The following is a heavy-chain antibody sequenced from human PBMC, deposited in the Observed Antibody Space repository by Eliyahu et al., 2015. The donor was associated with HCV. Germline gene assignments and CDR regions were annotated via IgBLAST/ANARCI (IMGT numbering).Heavy chain of an antibody. CDR1: GFTFSSYA. J-gene: IGHJ4*02. CDR3: AKIGGGYYYGADY. D-gene: IGHD3-22*01. V-gene: IGHV3-23*01. CDR2: ISGSGGSX. Sequence: EVQLLESGGGLVQPGGSLRLSCAASGFTFSSYAXXXVRQAPGKGLXWVSAISGSGGSXYYADSVKGRFTISRDNSKNTLYLQMNSLRAEDTAVYYCAKIGGGYYYGADYWGQGTLVTVSS.